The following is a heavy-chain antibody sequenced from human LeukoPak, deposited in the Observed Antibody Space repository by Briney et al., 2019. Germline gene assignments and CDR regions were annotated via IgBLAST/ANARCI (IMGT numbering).Heavy chain of an antibody. Sequence: SVKVSCKASGGTFSSYAISWVRQAPGQGLEWMGGIIPIFGTANYAQKFQGRVTITADESTSTAYMELSSLRSEDTAVYYCASSKVGVVPPDNRGQGTLVTVSS. D-gene: IGHD2-15*01. CDR2: IIPIFGTA. CDR3: ASSKVGVVPPDN. V-gene: IGHV1-69*13. CDR1: GGTFSSYA. J-gene: IGHJ4*02.